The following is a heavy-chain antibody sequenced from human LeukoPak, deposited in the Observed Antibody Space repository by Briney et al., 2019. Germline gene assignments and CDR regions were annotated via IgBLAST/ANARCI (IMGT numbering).Heavy chain of an antibody. D-gene: IGHD3-10*01. CDR3: ARGTHRGPFDP. V-gene: IGHV4-31*03. J-gene: IGHJ5*02. CDR2: IYYSGST. Sequence: PSETLSLTCTVSGGSISSGGYYWNWIRQHPGKGLEWIGYIYYSGSTYYNPSLKSRVTISIDTSKNQFSLKLSSVTAADTAVYYCARGTHRGPFDPWGQGTLVTVSS. CDR1: GGSISSGGYY.